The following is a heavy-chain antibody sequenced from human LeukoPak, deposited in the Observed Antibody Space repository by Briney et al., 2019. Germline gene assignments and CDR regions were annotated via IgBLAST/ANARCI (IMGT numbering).Heavy chain of an antibody. CDR1: GFTFSSYG. V-gene: IGHV3-30*18. J-gene: IGHJ6*02. CDR2: ISYDGSNK. D-gene: IGHD3-10*01. Sequence: GRSLRLSCAASGFTFSSYGMHWVRQAPGKGLEWVAVISYDGSNKYYADSVKGRFTISRDNSKNTLYLQMNSLRAEDTAVYYCAKDRGRYYGSGVSYGMDVWGQGTTVTVSS. CDR3: AKDRGRYYGSGVSYGMDV.